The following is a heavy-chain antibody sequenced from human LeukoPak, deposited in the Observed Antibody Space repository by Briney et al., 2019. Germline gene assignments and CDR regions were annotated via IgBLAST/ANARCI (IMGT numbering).Heavy chain of an antibody. CDR3: ARGTGYFETGMVKYKYYGMDV. V-gene: IGHV1-46*01. J-gene: IGHJ6*02. Sequence: ASVKVSCKASGYTFTSYYIHWVRQAPAQGLEWMGIINPNGGSTSYRQRFQGRVTMNRDTSTNIVYMELSSLRSEDTAAYYCARGTGYFETGMVKYKYYGMDVWGQGTTVTVSS. CDR2: INPNGGST. D-gene: IGHD3-9*01. CDR1: GYTFTSYY.